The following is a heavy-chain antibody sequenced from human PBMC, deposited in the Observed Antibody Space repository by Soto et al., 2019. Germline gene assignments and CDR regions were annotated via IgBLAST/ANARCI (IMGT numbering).Heavy chain of an antibody. J-gene: IGHJ4*02. Sequence: ASVKVSCKASGYTFTGYYMHWVRQAPGQRLEWLGWINPNSGGTNYAQNFQGWVTMTRDTSISTAYMELSRLRSDDTAVYYCARSGSQLNFDYWGQGTLVTVSS. V-gene: IGHV1-2*04. CDR3: ARSGSQLNFDY. D-gene: IGHD3-10*01. CDR2: INPNSGGT. CDR1: GYTFTGYY.